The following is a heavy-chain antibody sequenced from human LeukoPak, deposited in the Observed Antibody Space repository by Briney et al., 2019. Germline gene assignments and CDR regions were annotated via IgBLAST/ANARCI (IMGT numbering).Heavy chain of an antibody. Sequence: GGSLRLSCAASGFTFSSYEMNWVRQAPGKGLEWVSYISSSGSNIYYADSVKGRFTISRDNAKNSLYLQMNSLRADDTAVYYCATQNFDYWGQGTLVTVSS. CDR1: GFTFSSYE. CDR2: ISSSGSNI. CDR3: ATQNFDY. J-gene: IGHJ4*02. V-gene: IGHV3-48*03.